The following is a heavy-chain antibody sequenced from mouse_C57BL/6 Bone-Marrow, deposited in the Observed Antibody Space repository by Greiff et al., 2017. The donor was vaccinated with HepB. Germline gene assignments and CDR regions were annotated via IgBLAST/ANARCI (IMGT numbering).Heavy chain of an antibody. J-gene: IGHJ1*03. D-gene: IGHD1-1*01. Sequence: VQLQQSGAELVRPGASVKLSCKASGYTFTDYYINWVKQRPGQGLEWIARIYPGSGNTYYNEKFKGKATLTAEKSSSTAYMQLSSLTSEDSAVYFCARSVTTVVARYFDVWGTGTTVTVSS. CDR1: GYTFTDYY. CDR2: IYPGSGNT. CDR3: ARSVTTVVARYFDV. V-gene: IGHV1-76*01.